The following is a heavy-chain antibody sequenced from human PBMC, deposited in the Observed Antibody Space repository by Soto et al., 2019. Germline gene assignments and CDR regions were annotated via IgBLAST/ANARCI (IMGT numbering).Heavy chain of an antibody. CDR2: IWYDGSNK. Sequence: QVQLVESGGGVVQPGRSLRLSCAASGFTFSSYGMHWVRQAPGKGLEWVAVIWYDGSNKYYAGSVKGRFTISRDNSKNTLYLQMNSLGAEDTAVYYCAREDSSSWQHYYYYGMDVWGQGTTVTVSS. CDR1: GFTFSSYG. J-gene: IGHJ6*02. V-gene: IGHV3-33*01. D-gene: IGHD6-13*01. CDR3: AREDSSSWQHYYYYGMDV.